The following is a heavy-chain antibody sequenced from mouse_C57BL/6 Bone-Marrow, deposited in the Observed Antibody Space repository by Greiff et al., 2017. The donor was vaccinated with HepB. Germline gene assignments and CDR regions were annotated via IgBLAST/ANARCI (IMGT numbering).Heavy chain of an antibody. D-gene: IGHD1-1*01. V-gene: IGHV5-12*01. Sequence: EVHLVESGGGLVQPGGSLKLSCAASGFTFSDYYMYWVRQTPEKRLEWVAYISNGGGSTYYPDTVKGRFTISRDNAKNTLYLQMSRLKSEDTAMYYCARQGYYGSSNAMDYWGQGTSVTVSS. CDR1: GFTFSDYY. J-gene: IGHJ4*01. CDR3: ARQGYYGSSNAMDY. CDR2: ISNGGGST.